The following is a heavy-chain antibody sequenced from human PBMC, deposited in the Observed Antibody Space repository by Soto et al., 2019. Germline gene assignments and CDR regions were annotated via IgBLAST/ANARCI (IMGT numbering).Heavy chain of an antibody. CDR1: GFTFSSYS. V-gene: IGHV3-21*01. Sequence: EVQLVESGGGLVKPGGSLRLSCAASGFTFSSYSMNWVRQAPGKGLEWVSSISSSSSYIYYADSVKGRFTISRDNAKNSLYLQMNSLRAEDTAVYYCAREPRGGLAAAGTSWFDPWGQGTLVTVSS. D-gene: IGHD6-13*01. CDR3: AREPRGGLAAAGTSWFDP. J-gene: IGHJ5*02. CDR2: ISSSSSYI.